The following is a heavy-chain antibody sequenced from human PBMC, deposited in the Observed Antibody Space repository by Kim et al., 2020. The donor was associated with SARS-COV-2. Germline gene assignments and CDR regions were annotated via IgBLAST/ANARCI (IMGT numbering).Heavy chain of an antibody. J-gene: IGHJ4*02. CDR3: AKTRGPYGSGSYWDIDY. V-gene: IGHV3-23*03. Sequence: GGSLRLSCAASGFTFSSYAMSWVRQSPGKGLEWVSVIYSGGSSTYYADPVKGRFTISRDNSKNTLYLQMNSLRAEDTAVYYCAKTRGPYGSGSYWDIDYWGQGTLVTVSS. D-gene: IGHD3-10*01. CDR2: IYSGGSST. CDR1: GFTFSSYA.